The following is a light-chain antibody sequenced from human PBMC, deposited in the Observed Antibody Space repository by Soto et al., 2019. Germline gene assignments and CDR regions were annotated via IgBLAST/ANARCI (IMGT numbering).Light chain of an antibody. CDR1: SSDVGSYNL. CDR2: EGS. Sequence: QSALTQPASVSGSPGQSITISFTGTSSDVGSYNLVSWYQQHPGKAPKLMIYEGSKRPSGVSNRFSGSKSGNTASLTISGLQAEDEADYYCSSYASSTTPYVFGTGTKVTVL. J-gene: IGLJ1*01. CDR3: SSYASSTTPYV. V-gene: IGLV2-14*02.